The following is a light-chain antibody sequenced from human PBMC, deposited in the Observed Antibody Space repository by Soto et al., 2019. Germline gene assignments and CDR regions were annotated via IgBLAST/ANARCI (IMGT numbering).Light chain of an antibody. J-gene: IGKJ1*01. CDR2: GAS. Sequence: EIVVTQSPGTLSLSPGERTTLSCRASQSVSSNYLAWYQQRPGQAPRLLIYGASRRATGIPDRFSGSGSGTDFTLTLARLEPEDFAVYYCQRYGSSPRTFGQGTRVEI. CDR3: QRYGSSPRT. CDR1: QSVSSNY. V-gene: IGKV3-20*01.